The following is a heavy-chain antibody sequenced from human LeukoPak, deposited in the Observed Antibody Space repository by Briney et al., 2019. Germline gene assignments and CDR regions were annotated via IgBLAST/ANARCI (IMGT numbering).Heavy chain of an antibody. CDR3: ARGGFYCGDDCYVDY. V-gene: IGHV4-34*01. CDR2: INRSGST. CDR1: GGSLSYYY. J-gene: IGHJ4*02. D-gene: IGHD2-21*02. Sequence: SETLSLTCAVYGGSLSYYYWSWIRQSPEKGLEWIGEINRSGSTNYNPSLKSRVSISADTSKNQFSLKLSSVTAADTAIYYCARGGFYCGDDCYVDYWGQGALVTVSS.